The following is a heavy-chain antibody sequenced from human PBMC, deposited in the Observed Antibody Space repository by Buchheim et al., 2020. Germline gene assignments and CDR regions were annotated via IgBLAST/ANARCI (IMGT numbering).Heavy chain of an antibody. CDR3: AKAFGYDYDYYYGMDV. CDR2: ISYDGSNK. Sequence: QVQLVESGGGVVQPGRSLRLSCAASGFTFSSYGMHWVRQAPGKGLEWVAVISYDGSNKYYADSVKGRFTISRDNSKTTLYLQMNSLRAEDTAVYYCAKAFGYDYDYYYGMDVWGQGTT. J-gene: IGHJ6*02. V-gene: IGHV3-30*18. D-gene: IGHD5-12*01. CDR1: GFTFSSYG.